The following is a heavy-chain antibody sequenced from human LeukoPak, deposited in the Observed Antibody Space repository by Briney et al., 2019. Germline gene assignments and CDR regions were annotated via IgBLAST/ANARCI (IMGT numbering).Heavy chain of an antibody. CDR1: GYTFTGYY. V-gene: IGHV1-2*02. J-gene: IGHJ3*02. CDR2: INPSSGGT. D-gene: IGHD3-10*01. Sequence: ASVKVSCKASGYTFTGYYMHWVRQAPGQGLEWMGWINPSSGGTNYAQKFQGRVTMTRDTSISTAYMELSRLRSDDTAVYYCARDPMVRGVIGAFDIWGQGTMVTVSS. CDR3: ARDPMVRGVIGAFDI.